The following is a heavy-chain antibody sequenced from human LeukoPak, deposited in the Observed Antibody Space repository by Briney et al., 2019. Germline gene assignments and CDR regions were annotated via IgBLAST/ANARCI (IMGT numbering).Heavy chain of an antibody. Sequence: SEALSLTCAVSGGSISSGGYSWSWIRQPPGKGLEWIGYIYHSGSTYYNPSLKSRVTISVDTSKNQFSLKLSSVTAADTAVYYCARDGSGGNVGPFFDYWGQGTLVTVSS. V-gene: IGHV4-30-2*05. CDR3: ARDGSGGNVGPFFDY. CDR2: IYHSGST. CDR1: GGSISSGGYS. D-gene: IGHD2-15*01. J-gene: IGHJ4*02.